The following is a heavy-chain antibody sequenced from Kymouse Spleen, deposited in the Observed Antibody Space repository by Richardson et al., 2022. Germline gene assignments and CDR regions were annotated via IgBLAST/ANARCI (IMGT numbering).Heavy chain of an antibody. CDR2: ISYDGSNK. CDR3: AKDWITGTTSYYYYYGMDV. J-gene: IGHJ6*02. V-gene: IGHV3-30*18. Sequence: QVQLVESGGGVVQPGRSLRLSCAASGFTFSSYGMHWVRQAPGKGLEWVAVISYDGSNKYYADSVKGRFTISRDNSKNTLYLQMNSLRAEDTAVYYCAKDWITGTTSYYYYYGMDVWGQGTTVTVSS. CDR1: GFTFSSYG. D-gene: IGHD1-7*01.